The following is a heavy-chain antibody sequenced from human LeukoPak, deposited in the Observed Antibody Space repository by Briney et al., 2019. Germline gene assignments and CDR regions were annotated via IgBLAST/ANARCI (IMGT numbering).Heavy chain of an antibody. Sequence: ASVKVSCKASGYTFTSYGISWVRQAPGQGLEWMGWISGYNGNTNYAQKLQGRVTMTIDTSTSTAYMELRSLRSEDTAVYYCATSREGITMVRGVHYYYYMDVWGKGTTVTVSS. J-gene: IGHJ6*03. CDR2: ISGYNGNT. CDR3: ATSREGITMVRGVHYYYYMDV. CDR1: GYTFTSYG. D-gene: IGHD3-10*01. V-gene: IGHV1-18*01.